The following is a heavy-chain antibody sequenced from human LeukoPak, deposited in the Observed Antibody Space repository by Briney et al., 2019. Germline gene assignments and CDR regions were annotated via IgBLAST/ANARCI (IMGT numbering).Heavy chain of an antibody. CDR2: IRYDGSNK. D-gene: IGHD2-21*02. J-gene: IGHJ4*02. CDR1: GFTFSSYG. Sequence: GGSLRLSCAASGFTFSSYGMHWVRQAPGKGLEWVAFIRYDGSNKYYADSVKGRFTISRDNSKNTLYLQMNSLRAEDTAVYYCACVVVVTAIPFHYWGQGTLVTVSS. V-gene: IGHV3-30*02. CDR3: ACVVVVTAIPFHY.